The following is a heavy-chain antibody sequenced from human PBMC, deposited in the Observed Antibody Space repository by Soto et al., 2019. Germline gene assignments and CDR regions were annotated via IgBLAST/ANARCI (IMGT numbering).Heavy chain of an antibody. CDR1: GYSLRSNY. D-gene: IGHD3-22*01. CDR3: ARDLIVDGPDNYGMDV. J-gene: IGHJ6*02. Sequence: QVQLVQSGAEVKKPGAPVKVSCKASGYSLRSNYVHGVRQAPGQGLEWMGWINPHSSGTVYAKKFQGRVSLTSDATLTTAYMQLNRLTSDDTAVYYCARDLIVDGPDNYGMDVWGQGTTVTVSS. CDR2: INPHSSGT. V-gene: IGHV1-2*02.